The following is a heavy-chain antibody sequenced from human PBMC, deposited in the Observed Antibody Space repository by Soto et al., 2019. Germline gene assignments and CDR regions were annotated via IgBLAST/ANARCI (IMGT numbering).Heavy chain of an antibody. CDR1: GYTFTTNG. Sequence: QVQLVQSGAEVKESGASVKVSCKASGYTFTTNGVSWVRQCPGQVLEWMGWINADSGETRYAQKFQGRVTMTTDTSTSTAYMDLRSLTSDDTAVYYCARDLGYGDYGTDYWGQGTLVTVSS. D-gene: IGHD4-17*01. CDR3: ARDLGYGDYGTDY. V-gene: IGHV1-18*04. CDR2: INADSGET. J-gene: IGHJ4*02.